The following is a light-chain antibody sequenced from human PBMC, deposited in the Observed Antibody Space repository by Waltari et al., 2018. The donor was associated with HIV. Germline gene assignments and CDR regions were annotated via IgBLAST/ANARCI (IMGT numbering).Light chain of an antibody. CDR2: KAS. Sequence: DIQMTQSPSTLSASLGDRVTITCRASQSISSWLAWYRQKPGKAPNLLIYKASSLESGVPSRFSGSGSGTEFTLTISSLQPDDFATYYCQQYNTSPWTFGQGTKVEVK. J-gene: IGKJ1*01. CDR1: QSISSW. CDR3: QQYNTSPWT. V-gene: IGKV1-5*03.